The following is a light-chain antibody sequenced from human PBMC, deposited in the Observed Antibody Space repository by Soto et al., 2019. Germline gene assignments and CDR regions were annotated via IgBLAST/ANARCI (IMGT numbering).Light chain of an antibody. V-gene: IGLV2-14*03. CDR1: SSDIGDYNY. Sequence: QSALTQPASVSASPGQSITISCTGTSSDIGDYNYVSWYQQRPGEAPKLILYEVEHRPSGISDRFSGSKSGNTASLTISGLRTEDEADYYCSSYTSTVTLVVFGGGTKVTVL. J-gene: IGLJ2*01. CDR3: SSYTSTVTLVV. CDR2: EVE.